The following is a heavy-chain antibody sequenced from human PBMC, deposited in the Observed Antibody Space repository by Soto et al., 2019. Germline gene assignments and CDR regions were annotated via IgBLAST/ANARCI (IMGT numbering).Heavy chain of an antibody. D-gene: IGHD3-22*01. CDR1: RFTFSNYW. J-gene: IGHJ4*02. V-gene: IGHV3-74*01. CDR3: ARANYYDSSGYYHDY. Sequence: GGSLRLSCEASRFTFSNYWMHWVRQAPGKGLMWVSRINGDGSSTIYADSVRGRFTISRDNTKNTLYLQMNSLRAEDTAIYYCARANYYDSSGYYHDYWGQGTLVTVS. CDR2: INGDGSST.